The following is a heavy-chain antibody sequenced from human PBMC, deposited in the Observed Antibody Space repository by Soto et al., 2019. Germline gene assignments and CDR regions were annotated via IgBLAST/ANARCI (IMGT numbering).Heavy chain of an antibody. Sequence: GGSLRLSCAASGFSFSSSAMGWVRQAPGKGLEWVSSLSGGGRNTYYADSVKGRFTVSRDNSKNTLFLQMNSLRPEDTAIYYCGKASGYCSADNCFSSLFDFWGPGTLVPVSP. D-gene: IGHD2-15*01. J-gene: IGHJ4*02. CDR1: GFSFSSSA. CDR3: GKASGYCSADNCFSSLFDF. V-gene: IGHV3-23*01. CDR2: LSGGGRNT.